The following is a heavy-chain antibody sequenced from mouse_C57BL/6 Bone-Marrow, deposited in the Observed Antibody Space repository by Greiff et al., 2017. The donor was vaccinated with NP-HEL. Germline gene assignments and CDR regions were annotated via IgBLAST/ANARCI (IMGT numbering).Heavy chain of an antibody. D-gene: IGHD2-3*01. V-gene: IGHV1-55*01. CDR3: ARGGYYLHYYAMDY. J-gene: IGHJ4*01. Sequence: QVQLQQPGAELVKPGASVKMSCKASGYTFTSYWITWVKQRPGQGLEWIGDIYPGSGSTNYNEKFKSKATLTVDPSSSTAYMQLSSLTSEDSAVYYCARGGYYLHYYAMDYWGQGTSVTVSS. CDR2: IYPGSGST. CDR1: GYTFTSYW.